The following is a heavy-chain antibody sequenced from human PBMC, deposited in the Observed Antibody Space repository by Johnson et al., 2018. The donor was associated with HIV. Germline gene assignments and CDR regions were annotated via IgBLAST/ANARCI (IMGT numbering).Heavy chain of an antibody. CDR1: GFTFSNYA. D-gene: IGHD7-27*01. Sequence: VQLVESGGGVVQPGRSLRLSCGASGFTFSNYAMSWVRQALGKGLEWVSGVSGRGGSTYYADSVKGRFTISRDNSENTLNLQMNSLRGEDTAVYYCARDLGIWGQGTMVTVSS. CDR3: ARDLGI. J-gene: IGHJ3*02. CDR2: VSGRGGST. V-gene: IGHV3-23*04.